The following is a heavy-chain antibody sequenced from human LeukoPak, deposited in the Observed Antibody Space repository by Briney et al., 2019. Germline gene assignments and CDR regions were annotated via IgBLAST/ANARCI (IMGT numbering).Heavy chain of an antibody. CDR3: ARVVAAAAVY. CDR2: INHSGST. J-gene: IGHJ4*02. CDR1: GGSFSGYY. Sequence: SETLSLTCAVSGGSFSGYYWSWIRQPPGKGLEWIGEINHSGSTNYNPSLKSRVTISVDTSKNQFSLKLSSVTAADTAVYYCARVVAAAAVYWGQGTLVTVSS. D-gene: IGHD6-13*01. V-gene: IGHV4-34*01.